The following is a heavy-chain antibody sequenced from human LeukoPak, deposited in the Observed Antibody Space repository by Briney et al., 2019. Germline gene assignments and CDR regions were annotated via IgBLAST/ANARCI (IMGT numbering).Heavy chain of an antibody. CDR2: ISAYNGNT. J-gene: IGHJ5*02. CDR1: GYTFTSYG. CDR3: ASLFYPMMQFDP. Sequence: GASVKVSCKASGYTFTSYGISWVRQAPGQGLEWMGWISAYNGNTNYAQKLQGRVTMTTDTSTSTAYMELRSLLSDDTAVYYGASLFYPMMQFDPWGQGTLVTVCS. D-gene: IGHD3-22*01. V-gene: IGHV1-18*01.